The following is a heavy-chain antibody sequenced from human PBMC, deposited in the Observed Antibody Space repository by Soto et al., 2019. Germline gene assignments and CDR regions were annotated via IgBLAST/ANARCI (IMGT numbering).Heavy chain of an antibody. Sequence: QVQLQESGPGLVEPSQTLSLTCTVSGDSISGEGWYWSWIRQYSGRGLEWIGYIHHSGRTYSNAPLMSRVSISVDTSKTPFFLKLTSVTPADTAVYYCARAWTATAGCANCFALSGQGTLLTVSS. CDR1: GDSISGEGWY. J-gene: IGHJ5*02. D-gene: IGHD6-13*01. CDR3: ARAWTATAGCANCFAL. V-gene: IGHV4-31*03. CDR2: IHHSGRT.